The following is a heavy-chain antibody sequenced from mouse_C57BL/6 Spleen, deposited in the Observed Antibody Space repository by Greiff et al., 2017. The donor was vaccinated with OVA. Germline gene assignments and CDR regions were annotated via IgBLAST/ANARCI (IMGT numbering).Heavy chain of an antibody. CDR1: GYTFTSYG. CDR2: IYPRSGNT. D-gene: IGHD1-1*01. CDR3: GYYGSSSPPFDY. J-gene: IGHJ2*01. V-gene: IGHV1-81*01. Sequence: QVQLKESGAELARPGASVKLSCKASGYTFTSYGISWVKQRTGQGLEWIGEIYPRSGNTYYNEKFKGKATLTADKSSSTTYMELRSLTSEDSAVYFCGYYGSSSPPFDYWGQGTTLTVSS.